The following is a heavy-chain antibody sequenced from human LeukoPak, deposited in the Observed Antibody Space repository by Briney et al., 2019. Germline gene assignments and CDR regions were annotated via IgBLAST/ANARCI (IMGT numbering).Heavy chain of an antibody. CDR3: ARGHYGLDY. Sequence: GGSLRLSCAASGFSLSDWYISWIRQTPGKGLEWVSYINPSGTSTYYEDSVKGRFTITRDNAKNSVSLHMNSLRAEDTAVYYCARGHYGLDYWGQGTLVTVSS. CDR1: GFSLSDWY. J-gene: IGHJ4*02. V-gene: IGHV3-11*01. D-gene: IGHD3-10*01. CDR2: INPSGTST.